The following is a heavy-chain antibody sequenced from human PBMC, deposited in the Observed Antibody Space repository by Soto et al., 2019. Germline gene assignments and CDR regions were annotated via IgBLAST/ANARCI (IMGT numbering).Heavy chain of an antibody. CDR3: ARRNYYDSTGYYPY. Sequence: QVQLQESGPGLVKPSGTLSLTCAVSGASISSLDWWSWVRQPPGKGLEWIGEIYHTGASNYNASLKTRVTISVDKSKSQFSLKLSSVTAADTAVYYCARRNYYDSTGYYPYWGQGILVTVSS. CDR2: IYHTGAS. CDR1: GASISSLDW. D-gene: IGHD3-22*01. J-gene: IGHJ4*02. V-gene: IGHV4-4*02.